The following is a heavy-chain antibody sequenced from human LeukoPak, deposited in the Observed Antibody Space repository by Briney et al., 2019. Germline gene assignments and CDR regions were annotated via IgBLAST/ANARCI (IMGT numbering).Heavy chain of an antibody. J-gene: IGHJ4*02. CDR1: GGSISSYY. CDR3: ARLHYDFWSGRRGIFDY. V-gene: IGHV4-59*08. Sequence: SETLSLTCTVSGGSISSYYWSWIRQPPGKGLEWIGYIYYSGSTNYNPSLKSRVTISVDTSKNQFSLKLSSVTAADTAVYYCARLHYDFWSGRRGIFDYWGQGTLVTVSS. D-gene: IGHD3-3*01. CDR2: IYYSGST.